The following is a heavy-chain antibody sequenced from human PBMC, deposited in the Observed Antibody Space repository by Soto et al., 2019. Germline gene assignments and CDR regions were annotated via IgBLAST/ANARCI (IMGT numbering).Heavy chain of an antibody. CDR2: IIPIIGTA. CDR3: ATQSYYYDRSGYAYDAFDI. D-gene: IGHD3-22*01. V-gene: IGHV1-69*06. Sequence: QVQVVQSGAEVKKPGSPVKVSCKASGGTFSSYPISWARQAPGQGLEWMGGIIPIIGTAAYTQKFQGRVTITADKSTGTAYMVLSSLRSEDTALYYCATQSYYYDRSGYAYDAFDIWGQGTMVTVSS. CDR1: GGTFSSYP. J-gene: IGHJ3*02.